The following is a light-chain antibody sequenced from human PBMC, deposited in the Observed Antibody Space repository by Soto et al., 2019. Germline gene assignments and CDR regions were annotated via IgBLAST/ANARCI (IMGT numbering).Light chain of an antibody. CDR2: DAA. Sequence: EIVLTQSPGTLSLSPGERATLSCGASQSVSSSTYLAWYQQKPGQAPRLLIYDAATRATGIPDRFSGSGSGTDFTLTISRLEPEDFAVYYCQQYGDSPITFGQGTPLEIK. CDR1: QSVSSSTY. J-gene: IGKJ5*01. V-gene: IGKV3-20*01. CDR3: QQYGDSPIT.